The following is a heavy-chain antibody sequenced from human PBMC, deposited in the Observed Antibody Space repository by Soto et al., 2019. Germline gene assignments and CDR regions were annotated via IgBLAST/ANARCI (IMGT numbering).Heavy chain of an antibody. J-gene: IGHJ5*02. CDR2: INANNGNT. CDR3: ATSYDSGFDP. V-gene: IGHV1-18*04. Sequence: QVQLVQSGAEVKKPGASVMVSCKASGYTFTSYGISWIRQAPGQGLEWMGWINANNGNTDYAQNFQGRVTMTTDTSTSTADMELRSLRSDDTAIYYCATSYDSGFDPWGQGTLVSVSS. D-gene: IGHD5-12*01. CDR1: GYTFTSYG.